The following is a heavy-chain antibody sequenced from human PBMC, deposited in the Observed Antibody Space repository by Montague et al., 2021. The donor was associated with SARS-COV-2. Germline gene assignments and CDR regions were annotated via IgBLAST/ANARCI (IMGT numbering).Heavy chain of an antibody. V-gene: IGHV3-11*01. J-gene: IGHJ6*02. CDR1: GDYFSEYY. Sequence: SLRLSCAASGDYFSEYYMSWIRQVPGKGLEWVSYISKSGTVIKYADSVKGRFTVSRDNDGSSLYLEMNGLRVEDSAVYFCAGLRGFTGYDCMDVWGQGTTVPVSS. CDR3: AGLRGFTGYDCMDV. D-gene: IGHD5-12*01. CDR2: ISKSGTVI.